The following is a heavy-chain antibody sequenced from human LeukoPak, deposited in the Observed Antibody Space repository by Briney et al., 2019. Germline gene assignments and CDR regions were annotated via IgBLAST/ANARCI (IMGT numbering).Heavy chain of an antibody. V-gene: IGHV3-30-3*01. Sequence: GRSLRLSCAASGFTFSSYAMHWVRQAPGKGLEWVAVISYDGSNNYYADSVKGRFTISRDNSKNALYLQMNSLRAEDTAVYYCAKDWYGYNPDWGQGTLVTVSS. CDR2: ISYDGSNN. J-gene: IGHJ4*02. D-gene: IGHD5-24*01. CDR3: AKDWYGYNPD. CDR1: GFTFSSYA.